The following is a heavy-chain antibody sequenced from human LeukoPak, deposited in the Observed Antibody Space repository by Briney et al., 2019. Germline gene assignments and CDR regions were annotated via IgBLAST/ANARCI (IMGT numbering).Heavy chain of an antibody. J-gene: IGHJ4*02. V-gene: IGHV1-69*13. CDR1: GGTFSSYA. Sequence: AASVKVSCKASGGTFSSYAISWVRQAPGQGLEWMGGIIPIFGTANYAQKFQGRVTITADESTSTAYMELSRLRSDDTAVYYCARVGASYDYVWGSYRYWGQGTLVTVSS. D-gene: IGHD3-16*02. CDR3: ARVGASYDYVWGSYRY. CDR2: IIPIFGTA.